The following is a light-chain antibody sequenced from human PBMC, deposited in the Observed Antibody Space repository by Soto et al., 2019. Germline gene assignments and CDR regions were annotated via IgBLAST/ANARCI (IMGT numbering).Light chain of an antibody. CDR2: AAS. Sequence: DIQMTQSPSSVSASVGDRVTITCRASQALSNWLAWYQQKPGKAPKLLIYAASNLQTGVASRFNGSRSGTDFTLAISSLKAEDFATYYCQQANSLPRTFGQGTKVEIK. J-gene: IGKJ1*01. CDR3: QQANSLPRT. V-gene: IGKV1D-12*01. CDR1: QALSNW.